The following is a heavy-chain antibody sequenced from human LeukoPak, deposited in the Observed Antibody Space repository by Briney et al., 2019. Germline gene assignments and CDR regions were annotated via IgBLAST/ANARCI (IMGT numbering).Heavy chain of an antibody. CDR1: GYTFTSYA. D-gene: IGHD2-2*02. CDR3: ARCGPGSTSCYNKGNIGMDV. CDR2: INAGNGDT. Sequence: GASEKVSCKSSGYTFTSYAMHWVRQAPGQKLEWMGWINAGNGDTKYSQRFQGRVTITRDTSASTAYMELSSLRSEDSAVYYCARCGPGSTSCYNKGNIGMDVWGKGTTVTVSS. V-gene: IGHV1-3*01. J-gene: IGHJ6*04.